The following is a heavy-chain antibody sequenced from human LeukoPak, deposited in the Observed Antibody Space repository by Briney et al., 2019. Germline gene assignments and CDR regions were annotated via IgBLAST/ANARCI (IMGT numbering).Heavy chain of an antibody. D-gene: IGHD5/OR15-5a*01. V-gene: IGHV1-69*04. CDR2: IIPILGIA. CDR1: GGTFSSYA. CDR3: ARSVYYYYGMDV. J-gene: IGHJ6*02. Sequence: SVKVSCKASGGTFSSYAISWVRQAPGQGLEWMGRIIPILGIANYAQKFQGRVTITADKSTSTAYMELSSLRSEDTAVYYCARSVYYYYGMDVWGQGTTVTVSS.